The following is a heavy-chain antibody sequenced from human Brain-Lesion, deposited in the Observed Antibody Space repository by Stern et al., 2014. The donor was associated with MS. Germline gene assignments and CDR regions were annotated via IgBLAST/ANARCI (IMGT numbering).Heavy chain of an antibody. D-gene: IGHD3-3*01. CDR3: ARDQRGITIFGVVTDYYYLGMDV. CDR2: INPNTGGT. J-gene: IGHJ6*02. Sequence: VQLVQSGAEVKKSGASVKVSCKTSGYIFTGYYIHLVRQAPGQGLEWMAWINPNTGGTKYAQKFQGRVTMSRDTSISTAYVELSSLTSDDTAVYYCARDQRGITIFGVVTDYYYLGMDVWGQGTTVTVSS. CDR1: GYIFTGYY. V-gene: IGHV1-2*02.